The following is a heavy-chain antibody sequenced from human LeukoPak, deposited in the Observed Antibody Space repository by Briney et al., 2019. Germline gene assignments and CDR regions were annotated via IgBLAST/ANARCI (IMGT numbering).Heavy chain of an antibody. CDR1: GGSISSYY. J-gene: IGHJ4*02. V-gene: IGHV4-59*01. Sequence: SETLSLTCTVSGGSISSYYLSWIRQPPGKGLEWIGYIYYSGSTNYNPSLKSRVTISVDTSKNQFSLKLSSVTAADTAVYYCARARYDYVWGSYRYTDVYYFDYWGQGTLVTVSS. D-gene: IGHD3-16*02. CDR3: ARARYDYVWGSYRYTDVYYFDY. CDR2: IYYSGST.